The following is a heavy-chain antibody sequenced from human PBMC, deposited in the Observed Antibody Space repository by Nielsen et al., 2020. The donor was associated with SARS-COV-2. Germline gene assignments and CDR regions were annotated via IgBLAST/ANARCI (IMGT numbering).Heavy chain of an antibody. CDR3: ARDMGFGYCSSTSCYADAFDI. D-gene: IGHD2-2*01. V-gene: IGHV3-11*05. Sequence: WIRQPPGKGLEWVSYISSSSSYTNYADSVKGRFTISRDNAKNSLYLQMNSLRAEDTAVYYCARDMGFGYCSSTSCYADAFDIWGQGTMVTVSS. J-gene: IGHJ3*02. CDR2: ISSSSSYT.